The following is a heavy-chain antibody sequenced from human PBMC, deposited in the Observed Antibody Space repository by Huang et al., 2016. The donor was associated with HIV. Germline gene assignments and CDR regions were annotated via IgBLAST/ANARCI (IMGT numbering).Heavy chain of an antibody. J-gene: IGHJ5*02. CDR3: LKDQVGP. V-gene: IGHV3-30*02. Sequence: QAQLVESGGGVVQPGGSLRLSCATSGFPFSDYGLHWVRQTPGKGLGWVAFMAYDGTTKVYADSGEGRFTVSRDNSKSTLYLQMNSLRLEDTSIYYCLKDQVGPWGQGTLVTVSS. D-gene: IGHD3-10*01. CDR2: MAYDGTTK. CDR1: GFPFSDYG.